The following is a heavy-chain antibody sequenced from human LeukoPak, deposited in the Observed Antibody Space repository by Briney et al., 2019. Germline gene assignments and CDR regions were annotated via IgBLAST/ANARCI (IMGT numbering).Heavy chain of an antibody. Sequence: SETLSFTCTVSGGSISSYYWSWIRQPPGKGLEWIGYIYYSGSTNYNPSLKSRVTISVDTSKNQFSLKLSSVTAADTAVYYCARWLPDGFDYWGQGTLVTVSS. CDR2: IYYSGST. CDR1: GGSISSYY. D-gene: IGHD1-14*01. CDR3: ARWLPDGFDY. V-gene: IGHV4-59*01. J-gene: IGHJ4*02.